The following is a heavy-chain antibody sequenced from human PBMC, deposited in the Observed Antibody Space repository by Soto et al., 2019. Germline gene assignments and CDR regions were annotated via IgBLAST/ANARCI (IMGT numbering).Heavy chain of an antibody. CDR1: GFTFSSYA. CDR3: ARDPRITGTTGYFDY. CDR2: ISYDGSNK. J-gene: IGHJ4*02. V-gene: IGHV3-30-3*01. Sequence: GGSLRLSCAASGFTFSSYAMHWVRQAPGKGLEWVAVISYDGSNKYYADSVKGRFTISGDNSKNTLYLQMNSLRAEDTAVFYCARDPRITGTTGYFDYWGQGTLVTVSS. D-gene: IGHD1-20*01.